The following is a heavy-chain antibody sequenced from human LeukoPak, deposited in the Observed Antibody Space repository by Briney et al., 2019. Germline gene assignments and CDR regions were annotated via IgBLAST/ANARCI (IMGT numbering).Heavy chain of an antibody. Sequence: SETLSLTCAVYGGSFSGYYWSWIRQPPGKGLECIGEINHSGSTNYNPSLKSRVTISVDTSKNQFSLKLSSVTAADTAVYYCARGRGSYYSYFDYWGQGTLVTVSS. CDR3: ARGRGSYYSYFDY. D-gene: IGHD1-26*01. J-gene: IGHJ4*02. CDR2: INHSGST. CDR1: GGSFSGYY. V-gene: IGHV4-34*01.